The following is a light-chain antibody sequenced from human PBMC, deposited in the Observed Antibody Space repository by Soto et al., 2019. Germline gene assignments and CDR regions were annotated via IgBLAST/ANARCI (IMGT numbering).Light chain of an antibody. V-gene: IGKV1-5*03. Sequence: DIQMTQSPATLSASVGDRVTITCRASQSISSWLAWYQQKPGKAPKLLIYKASILESGVPSRFSGSGSGTEFTLTISSLQPADFATYYCQQYNSYPWTFGQGTKVEIK. CDR1: QSISSW. J-gene: IGKJ1*01. CDR3: QQYNSYPWT. CDR2: KAS.